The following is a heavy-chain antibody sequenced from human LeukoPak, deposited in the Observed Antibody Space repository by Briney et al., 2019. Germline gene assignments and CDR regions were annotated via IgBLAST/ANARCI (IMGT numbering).Heavy chain of an antibody. CDR2: INPSGGST. V-gene: IGHV1-46*01. Sequence: ASVKVSCKASGYTFTSYYMHWVRQAPGQGLEWMGIINPSGGSTSYAQKFQGRVTMTRDTSTSTVYMELSSLRSEDTAVYYCARETFVGYYGDPGWFDPWGQGTLVTVSS. J-gene: IGHJ5*02. D-gene: IGHD4-17*01. CDR1: GYTFTSYY. CDR3: ARETFVGYYGDPGWFDP.